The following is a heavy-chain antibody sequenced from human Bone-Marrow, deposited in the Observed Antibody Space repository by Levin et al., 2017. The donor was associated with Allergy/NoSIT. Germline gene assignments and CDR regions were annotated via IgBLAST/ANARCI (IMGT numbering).Heavy chain of an antibody. CDR2: FDPEDGET. J-gene: IGHJ4*02. Sequence: ASVKVSCKVSGYTLTEFSMHWVRHAPGQGLEWMGGFDPEDGETIYAQKFQGRVTMTEDTSTDTASMELSSLRSEDTAMYYCATEPAPGLEKYYDTSGLGDWGQGTLVTVSS. CDR1: GYTLTEFS. V-gene: IGHV1-24*01. CDR3: ATEPAPGLEKYYDTSGLGD. D-gene: IGHD3-22*01.